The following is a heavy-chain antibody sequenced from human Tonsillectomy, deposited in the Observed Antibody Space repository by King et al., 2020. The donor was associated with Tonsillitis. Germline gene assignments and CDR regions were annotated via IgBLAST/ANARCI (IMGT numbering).Heavy chain of an antibody. CDR1: GFTFSSYS. Sequence: VQLVESGGGLVKPGGSLRLSCAASGFTFSSYSMNWVRQAPGKGLEWVSSISSSSSYIYYADSVKGRFTISRDNAKNSLYLQMNSLRAEDTAVYYCARDHSSDGDYDDAFDIWGQGTMVTVSS. CDR3: ARDHSSDGDYDDAFDI. CDR2: ISSSSSYI. V-gene: IGHV3-21*01. D-gene: IGHD4-17*01. J-gene: IGHJ3*02.